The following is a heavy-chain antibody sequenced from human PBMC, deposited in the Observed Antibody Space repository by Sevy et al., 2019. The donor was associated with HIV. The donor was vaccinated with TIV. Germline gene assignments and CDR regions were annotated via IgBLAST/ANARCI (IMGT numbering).Heavy chain of an antibody. CDR2: INHSGST. CDR1: GGSFSGYY. J-gene: IGHJ4*02. CDR3: ARVTYTPSWIRRAAVYDY. Sequence: SETLSLTCAVYGGSFSGYYWSWIRQPPGKGLEWIGEINHSGSTNYNPSLKSRVTISVDTSKNQFSLKLSSVTAADTAVYYCARVTYTPSWIRRAAVYDYWGQGTLVTVSS. V-gene: IGHV4-34*01. D-gene: IGHD6-13*01.